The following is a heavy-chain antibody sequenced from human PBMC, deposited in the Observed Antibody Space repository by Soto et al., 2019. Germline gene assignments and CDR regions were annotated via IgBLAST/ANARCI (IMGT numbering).Heavy chain of an antibody. D-gene: IGHD1-1*01. CDR1: GFTFSSYG. V-gene: IGHV3-33*01. CDR3: AREGPIRRTYFIRGPYY. CDR2: IWYDGSNK. J-gene: IGHJ4*02. Sequence: GGSLRLSCAASGFTFSSYGMHWVRQAPGKGLEWVAVIWYDGSNKYYADSVKGRFTISRDNSKNTLYLQMNSLRAEDTAVYYCAREGPIRRTYFIRGPYYWGQGTLVTVSS.